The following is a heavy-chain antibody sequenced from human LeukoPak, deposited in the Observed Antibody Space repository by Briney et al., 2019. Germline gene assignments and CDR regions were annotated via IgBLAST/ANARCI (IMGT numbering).Heavy chain of an antibody. D-gene: IGHD3-10*01. Sequence: PGGSLRLSCAASGFTFSNSWMTWVRQAPGKGLEWVANIKQDGSEKYYVDSVKGRFTISRDNAKNSVYLQMNSLRVEDTAVYYCARGLLWLFGGQGTLVTVSS. CDR3: ARGLLWLF. CDR2: IKQDGSEK. V-gene: IGHV3-7*01. J-gene: IGHJ4*02. CDR1: GFTFSNSW.